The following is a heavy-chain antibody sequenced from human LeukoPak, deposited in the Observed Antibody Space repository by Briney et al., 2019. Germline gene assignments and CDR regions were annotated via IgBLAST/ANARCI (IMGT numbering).Heavy chain of an antibody. D-gene: IGHD3-10*01. CDR3: ASSLYYYTSGAGFDY. CDR2: ISASGNT. CDR1: GASIRTYY. Sequence: SETLSLTCTVSGASIRTYYWSWIRQPAGKGLEWIGRISASGNTDHNPSLKSRVTMSVDTSRNQVSLNLNSVTAADTAVYYCASSLYYYTSGAGFDYWGQGTLVTVSA. J-gene: IGHJ4*02. V-gene: IGHV4-4*07.